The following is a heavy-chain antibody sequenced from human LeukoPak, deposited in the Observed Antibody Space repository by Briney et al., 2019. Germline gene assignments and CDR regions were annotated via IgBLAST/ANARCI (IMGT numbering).Heavy chain of an antibody. CDR2: IHYSGST. D-gene: IGHD3-10*01. CDR3: ARHSGAQGFDY. V-gene: IGHV4-59*08. Sequence: PSEILSLTCTVSGGSISSYYWSWIRQPPGKGLEWIGYIHYSGSTNYNPSLKSRVTVSVDTSKNQFSLKLTSVTAADTAVYYCARHSGAQGFDYWGQGTQVTVSS. J-gene: IGHJ4*02. CDR1: GGSISSYY.